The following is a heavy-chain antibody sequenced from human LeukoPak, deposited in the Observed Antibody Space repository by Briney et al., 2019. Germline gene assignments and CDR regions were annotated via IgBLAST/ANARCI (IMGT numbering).Heavy chain of an antibody. CDR2: FDPEDGET. CDR3: ATLGAYGHYGLGY. CDR1: GYTLTELS. V-gene: IGHV1-24*01. D-gene: IGHD4-17*01. Sequence: AAVKVSCKVSGYTLTELSMHWVRQAPGEGLGWRGGFDPEDGETIYAQKFQGRVTMTEDTSTDTAYMELSSLRSEDTAVYYCATLGAYGHYGLGYWGQGTLVTVSS. J-gene: IGHJ4*02.